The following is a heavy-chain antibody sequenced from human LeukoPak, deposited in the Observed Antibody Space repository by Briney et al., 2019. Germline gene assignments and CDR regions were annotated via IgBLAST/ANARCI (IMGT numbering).Heavy chain of an antibody. J-gene: IGHJ4*02. CDR1: GGSISSGGYY. V-gene: IGHV4-31*03. CDR2: IYYSGST. CDR3: ARDSDPEGSGRYFDY. D-gene: IGHD6-19*01. Sequence: PSETLSLTCTVSGGSISSGGYYWSWIRQHPGKGLEWIGYIYYSGSTYYNPSLKSRVTISVDTSKNQFSLKLSSVTAADTAVYYCARDSDPEGSGRYFDYWGQGTLVTVSS.